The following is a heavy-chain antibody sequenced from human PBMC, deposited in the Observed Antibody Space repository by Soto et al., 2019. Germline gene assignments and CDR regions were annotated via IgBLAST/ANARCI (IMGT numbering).Heavy chain of an antibody. CDR2: ISGGGGST. V-gene: IGHV3-23*01. CDR3: AQSVGHFWSGYPSEY. Sequence: EVQLLESGGGLVQPGGSLRLSCAASGFTFSSYAMSWVRQAPGKGLEWVSAISGGGGSTYYADSVKGRFTTSRDNSKNPLYLQMNSLRAEDTAVYYCAQSVGHFWSGYPSEYWGQGTLVTVSS. CDR1: GFTFSSYA. J-gene: IGHJ4*02. D-gene: IGHD3-3*01.